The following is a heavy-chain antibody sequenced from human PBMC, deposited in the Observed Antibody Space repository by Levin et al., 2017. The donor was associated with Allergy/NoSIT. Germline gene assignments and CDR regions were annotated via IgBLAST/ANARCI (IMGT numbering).Heavy chain of an antibody. CDR2: ISSSSSYI. CDR3: ARVSGTCDY. Sequence: SGESLKISCAASGFTFSSYSMNWVRQAPGKGLEWVSSISSSSSYIYYADSVKGRFTISRDNAKNSLYLQMNSLRAEDTAVYYCARVSGTCDYWGQGTLVTVSS. J-gene: IGHJ4*02. V-gene: IGHV3-21*01. D-gene: IGHD1-1*01. CDR1: GFTFSSYS.